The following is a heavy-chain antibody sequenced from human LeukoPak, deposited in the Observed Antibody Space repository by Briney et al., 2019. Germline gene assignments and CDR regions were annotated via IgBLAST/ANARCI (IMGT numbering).Heavy chain of an antibody. J-gene: IGHJ3*02. CDR1: GGSVSSYY. V-gene: IGHV4-59*02. D-gene: IGHD3-22*01. CDR3: ARDVSYDGSGHYHGASDI. CDR2: IDYTGIT. Sequence: PSETLSLTCTVSGGSVSSYYWSWIRQPPGKGLEWIAYIDYTGITKYNPSLRSRVTISVDTSTKQFSLKLSSVTATDTAVYYCARDVSYDGSGHYHGASDIWGQGTMVTVSS.